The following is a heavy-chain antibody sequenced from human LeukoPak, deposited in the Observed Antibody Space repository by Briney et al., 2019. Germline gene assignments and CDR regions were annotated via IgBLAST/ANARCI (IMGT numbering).Heavy chain of an antibody. CDR1: GFTFNSYA. V-gene: IGHV3-23*01. CDR2: ISASGGST. CDR3: ATQGGNFDY. D-gene: IGHD3-16*01. J-gene: IGHJ4*02. Sequence: GGSLRLSCAASGFTFNSYAMSWVRQAPGKGLEWVSIISASGGSTYYADSVKGRLTISRDNSKNTLYLQMNSLRAEDTAVYYCATQGGNFDYWGQGTLVTVSS.